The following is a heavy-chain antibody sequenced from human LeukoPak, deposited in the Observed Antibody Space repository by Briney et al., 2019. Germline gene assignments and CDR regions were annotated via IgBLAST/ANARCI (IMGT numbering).Heavy chain of an antibody. CDR3: ARVIVGADYGMDV. J-gene: IGHJ6*02. D-gene: IGHD1-26*01. CDR2: ISGSGGST. Sequence: GGSLRLSCAASGFTFSSYAMSWVRQAPGKGLEWVSAISGSGGSTYYADSVKGRFTISRDNSKNTLYLQMNSLRAEDTAVYYCARVIVGADYGMDVWGQGTTVTVSS. CDR1: GFTFSSYA. V-gene: IGHV3-23*01.